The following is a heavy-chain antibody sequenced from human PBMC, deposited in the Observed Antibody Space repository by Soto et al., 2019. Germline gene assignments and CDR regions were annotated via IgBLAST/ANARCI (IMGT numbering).Heavy chain of an antibody. CDR3: ARRYSSAFDI. CDR1: GGSISSSSYY. V-gene: IGHV4-39*07. D-gene: IGHD6-13*01. J-gene: IGHJ3*02. Sequence: PSETLSLTCTVSGGSISSSSYYWGWIRQPPWKGLEWIGSIYYSGSTNYNPSLKSRVTISVDTSKNQFSLKLSSVTAADTAVYYCARRYSSAFDIWGQGTMVTVSS. CDR2: IYYSGST.